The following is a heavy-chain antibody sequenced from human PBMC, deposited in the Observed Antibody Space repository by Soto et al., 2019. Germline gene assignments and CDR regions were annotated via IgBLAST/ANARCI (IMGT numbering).Heavy chain of an antibody. CDR1: GYTFTSYD. J-gene: IGHJ6*02. CDR3: VRFSYYDFWSGYYTDYYYYGMDV. D-gene: IGHD3-3*01. V-gene: IGHV1-8*01. Sequence: GASVKVSGKASGYTFTSYDINWVRQATGQGLEWMGWMNPNSGNTGYAQKFQGRVTMTRNTPISTASMELSSLRSEDTAVYYCVRFSYYDFWSGYYTDYYYYGMDVWGQGTTVTVSS. CDR2: MNPNSGNT.